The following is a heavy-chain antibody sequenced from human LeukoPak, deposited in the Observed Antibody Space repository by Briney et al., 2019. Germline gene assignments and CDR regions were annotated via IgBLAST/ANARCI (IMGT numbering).Heavy chain of an antibody. CDR3: TRHRYCSSTICSPSGY. J-gene: IGHJ4*02. V-gene: IGHV5-51*01. CDR1: EYSFTRYW. D-gene: IGHD2-2*01. Sequence: GESLKISWKGSEYSFTRYWIGWGRQMSGKGLEGVGTIYPADSDTRYSPSFQGQVTISADNSNSTAYLQWSSQKASDTAMYYCTRHRYCSSTICSPSGYWGQGTLVTVSS. CDR2: IYPADSDT.